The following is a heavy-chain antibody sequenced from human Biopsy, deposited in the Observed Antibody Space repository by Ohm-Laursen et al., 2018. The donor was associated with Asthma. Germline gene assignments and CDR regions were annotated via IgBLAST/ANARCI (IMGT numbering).Heavy chain of an antibody. CDR2: IWYDGSNK. D-gene: IGHD3-3*01. CDR3: ARSIYDFWSGYYGMDA. V-gene: IGHV3-33*08. CDR1: GFTFNSYG. Sequence: FLRLSCSASGFTFNSYGMHWVRQAPGKGLEWVAVIWYDGSNKYYADSVKGRFTISRDNSKNTLYLQMNSLRAEDTAVYYCARSIYDFWSGYYGMDAWGQGTTVTVSS. J-gene: IGHJ6*02.